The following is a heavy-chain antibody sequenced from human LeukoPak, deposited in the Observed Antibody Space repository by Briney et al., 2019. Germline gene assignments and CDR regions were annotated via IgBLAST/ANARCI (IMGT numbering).Heavy chain of an antibody. CDR2: STHSGST. V-gene: IGHV4-39*07. Sequence: SETLSLTCTVSGGSISSSSYYWGWIRQPPGKGLEWIGESTHSGSTNYNPSLKSRVTISVDTSKNQFSLKLTSVTAADTAVYYCARGRTGAAALDFWGPGTLVTV. D-gene: IGHD2-2*01. CDR3: ARGRTGAAALDF. J-gene: IGHJ4*02. CDR1: GGSISSSSYY.